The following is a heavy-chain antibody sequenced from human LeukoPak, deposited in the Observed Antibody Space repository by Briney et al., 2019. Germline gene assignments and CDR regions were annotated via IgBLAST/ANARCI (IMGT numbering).Heavy chain of an antibody. CDR3: ARDRYSGSYYSY. J-gene: IGHJ4*02. V-gene: IGHV3-66*01. Sequence: GGSLRLSCAASGFTVSSNYMSWVRQAPGKGLEWVSVIYSGGSTYYADSVKGRFTISRDNSKNTLYLQMNSLRAEDTAVYYCARDRYSGSYYSYWGQGTLVIVSS. CDR2: IYSGGST. CDR1: GFTVSSNY. D-gene: IGHD1-26*01.